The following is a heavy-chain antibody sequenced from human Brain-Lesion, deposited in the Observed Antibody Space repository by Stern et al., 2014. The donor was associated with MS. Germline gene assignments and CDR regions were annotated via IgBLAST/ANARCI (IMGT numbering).Heavy chain of an antibody. CDR3: AEGGSYGFVY. CDR2: ITPFTGNT. J-gene: IGHJ4*02. Sequence: QLVESGAGVMKPGSSVKVSCEASGGTFTSCYLHWVRQAPGKALEWMGWITPFTGNTNYAQNFQDRGTISTDRSMSTAYMDLSSLRSDDTAIYFCAEGGSYGFVYWGQGTLVTVSS. V-gene: IGHV1-45*02. CDR1: GGTFTSCY. D-gene: IGHD4-17*01.